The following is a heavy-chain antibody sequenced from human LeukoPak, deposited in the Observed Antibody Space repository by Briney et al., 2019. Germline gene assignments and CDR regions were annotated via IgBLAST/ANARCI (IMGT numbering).Heavy chain of an antibody. CDR2: IRYDGSNK. J-gene: IGHJ4*02. CDR1: GFTFSSYG. CDR3: AKDLIIRIDY. V-gene: IGHV3-30*02. Sequence: GGSLRLSCAASGFTFSSYGMHWVRQAPGKGLEWVAFIRYDGSNKYFADSVKGRFTISRDNSKNTLYLQMNSLRTEDTAVYYCAKDLIIRIDYWGQGTLVTVSS. D-gene: IGHD3-10*01.